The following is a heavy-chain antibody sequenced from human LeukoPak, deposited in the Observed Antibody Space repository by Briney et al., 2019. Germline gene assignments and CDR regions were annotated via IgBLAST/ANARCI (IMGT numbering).Heavy chain of an antibody. Sequence: GGSLRLSCAPSGFTFSNYAVHYVRQPPGKGLEWVATISYDGNNKYYGDSVQGRFTISRDSPQKTLYLQMNSLRTEDTAIYYCVRVRGGSVRGGFDIWGQGTLVSVSS. J-gene: IGHJ3*02. D-gene: IGHD3-10*01. CDR3: VRVRGGSVRGGFDI. CDR2: ISYDGNNK. CDR1: GFTFSNYA. V-gene: IGHV3-30*04.